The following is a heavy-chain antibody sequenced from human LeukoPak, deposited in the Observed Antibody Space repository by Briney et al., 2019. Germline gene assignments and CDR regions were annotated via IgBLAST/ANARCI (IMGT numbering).Heavy chain of an antibody. D-gene: IGHD2-15*01. Sequence: PGGSLRLSCAASGFTFSSYEMNWVRQAPGKGLEWVSYISSSGSTISYADSVKGRFTISRDNAKNSLYLQMNSLRAEDTAVYYCARDAVVVVAATPRVPHFDYWGQGTLVTVSS. CDR3: ARDAVVVVAATPRVPHFDY. CDR2: ISSSGSTI. J-gene: IGHJ4*02. CDR1: GFTFSSYE. V-gene: IGHV3-48*03.